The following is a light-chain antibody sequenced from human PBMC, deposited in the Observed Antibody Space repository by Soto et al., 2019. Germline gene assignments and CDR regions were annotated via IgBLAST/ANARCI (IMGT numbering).Light chain of an antibody. V-gene: IGLV1-40*01. CDR3: QSYDSSLSGYV. J-gene: IGLJ1*01. CDR1: SSNNGPTYD. CDR2: ANT. Sequence: QSVLTQPPSVSGAPGQRVTISCTGSSSNNGPTYDVHWYQQLPGTAPKLLIYANTNRPSGVPDRFSGSRSGTSASLAITGLQAEDEADYYCQSYDSSLSGYVFGTGTKVTVL.